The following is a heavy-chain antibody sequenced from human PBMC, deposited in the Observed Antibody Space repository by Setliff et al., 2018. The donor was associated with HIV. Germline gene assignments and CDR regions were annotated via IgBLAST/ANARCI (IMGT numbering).Heavy chain of an antibody. V-gene: IGHV4-39*01. CDR2: IYSSGNT. CDR1: GGSISTSSYY. J-gene: IGHJ6*02. CDR3: ARGGYSSSWYTYYGMDV. D-gene: IGHD6-13*01. Sequence: PSETLSLTCTVSGGSISTSSYYWGWIRQPPGKGLEWIGSIYSSGNTYYSPSLKNRVSMSVDRSRNQFSLKLSSVTAADTAVYYCARGGYSSSWYTYYGMDVWGQGTTVTSP.